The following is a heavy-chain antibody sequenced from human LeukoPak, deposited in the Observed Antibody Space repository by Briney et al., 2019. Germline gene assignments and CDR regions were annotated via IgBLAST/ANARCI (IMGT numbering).Heavy chain of an antibody. Sequence: SETLSLTCTVSGGSISSYYWSWIRQPPGKGLEWIGYIYYSGSTNYNPSLKSRVTISVDTSKNQFSLKLSSVTAADTAVYYCARVGPWDDSSGYFLDYWGQGTLVTVSS. V-gene: IGHV4-59*01. CDR3: ARVGPWDDSSGYFLDY. CDR2: IYYSGST. J-gene: IGHJ4*02. D-gene: IGHD3-22*01. CDR1: GGSISSYY.